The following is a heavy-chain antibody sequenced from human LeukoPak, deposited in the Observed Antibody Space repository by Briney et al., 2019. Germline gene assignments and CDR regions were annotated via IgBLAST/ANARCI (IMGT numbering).Heavy chain of an antibody. CDR3: AREGSEEPAAMEGGYYYYYYMDV. V-gene: IGHV4-39*07. CDR1: GGSISSSSYY. J-gene: IGHJ6*03. D-gene: IGHD2-2*01. CDR2: IYYSGST. Sequence: SETLSLTCTVSGGSISSSSYYWGWIRQPPGKGLEWIGSIYYSGSTYYNPSFKSRVTISVDTSKNQFSLKLSSVTAADTAVYYCAREGSEEPAAMEGGYYYYYYMDVWGKGTTVTVSS.